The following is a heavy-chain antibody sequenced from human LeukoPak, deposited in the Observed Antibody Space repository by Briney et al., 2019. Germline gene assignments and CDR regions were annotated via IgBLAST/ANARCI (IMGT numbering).Heavy chain of an antibody. CDR2: ISSSSSYT. D-gene: IGHD3-22*01. CDR3: ARDPVGYDSSGYYYY. CDR1: GFTFSDYY. V-gene: IGHV3-11*06. J-gene: IGHJ4*02. Sequence: GGSLRLSCAASGFTFSDYYMSWIRQAPGKGLEWVSYISSSSSYTNYADSVKGRFTISRDNAKNSLYLQMNSLRAEDTAVYYCARDPVGYDSSGYYYYWGQGTLVTVPS.